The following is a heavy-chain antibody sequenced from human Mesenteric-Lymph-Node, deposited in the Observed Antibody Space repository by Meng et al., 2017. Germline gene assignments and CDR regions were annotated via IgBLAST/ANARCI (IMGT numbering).Heavy chain of an antibody. CDR1: GGSSTNRNL. CDR3: AREGRSHQVGVSVY. Sequence: QVTRQQSGPRLVEPSGPLSLTFTVSGGSSTNRNLWSWVRQPPGKGLEWIGDIYHSGSTNYNPSLKSRVTISVDTSKNQFSLKLRFVTAADTAVYYCAREGRSHQVGVSVYWGQGNLVTVSS. V-gene: IGHV4-4*02. D-gene: IGHD2-21*01. CDR2: IYHSGST. J-gene: IGHJ4*02.